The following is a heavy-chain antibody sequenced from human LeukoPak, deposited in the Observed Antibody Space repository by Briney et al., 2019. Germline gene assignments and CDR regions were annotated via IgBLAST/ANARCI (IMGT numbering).Heavy chain of an antibody. CDR3: ARGTRSTTDAFDI. J-gene: IGHJ3*02. CDR1: GGTFSSYT. CDR2: IIPILGIA. V-gene: IGHV1-69*02. Sequence: SVKVSCKASGGTFSSYTISWVRQAPGQGLEWMGRIIPILGIANYAQKFQGRVTITAGKSTSTAYMELSSLRSEDTAVYYCARGTRSTTDAFDIWGQGTMVTVSS. D-gene: IGHD2-2*01.